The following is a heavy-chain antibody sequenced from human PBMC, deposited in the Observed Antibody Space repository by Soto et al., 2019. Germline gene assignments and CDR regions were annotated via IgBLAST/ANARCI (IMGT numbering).Heavy chain of an antibody. CDR3: ARERPGGIAAAGTRDDFDY. Sequence: SETLSLTCTVSGGSISSSSYYWGWIRQPPGKGLEWIGSIYYSGSTYYNPSLKSRVTISVDTSKNQFSLKLSSVTAADTAVYYCARERPGGIAAAGTRDDFDYWGQGTPVTVSS. J-gene: IGHJ4*02. V-gene: IGHV4-39*02. CDR1: GGSISSSSYY. CDR2: IYYSGST. D-gene: IGHD6-13*01.